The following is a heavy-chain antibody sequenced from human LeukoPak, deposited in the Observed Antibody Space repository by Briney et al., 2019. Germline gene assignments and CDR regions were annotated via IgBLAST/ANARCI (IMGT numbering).Heavy chain of an antibody. CDR1: GYTFTSYY. CDR3: ARDFNYYGSGSYYNPPDY. J-gene: IGHJ4*02. CDR2: INPSGGST. D-gene: IGHD3-10*01. V-gene: IGHV1-46*01. Sequence: ASVKVSCKASGYTFTSYYMHWVRQAPGQGLEWMGIINPSGGSTSYAQKFQGRVTMTRDTSTSTVYMELRSLRSEDTAVYYCARDFNYYGSGSYYNPPDYWGQGTLVSVSS.